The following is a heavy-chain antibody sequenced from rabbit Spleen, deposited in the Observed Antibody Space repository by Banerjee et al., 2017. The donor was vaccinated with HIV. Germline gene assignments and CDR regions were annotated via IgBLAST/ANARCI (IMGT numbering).Heavy chain of an antibody. D-gene: IGHD1-1*01. CDR1: GFTITNRDW. J-gene: IGHJ4*01. V-gene: IGHV1S45*01. CDR3: ARALDSSGSAVYRTNL. CDR2: IYGGNSGST. Sequence: QEQLEESGGDLVKPGASLTLTCTASGFTITNRDWICWVRQAPGKGLEWIACIYGGNSGSTYYANWAVGRFTISKTSSTTVPLQMTSLTAADTATYFCARALDSSGSAVYRTNLWGPGTLVTVS.